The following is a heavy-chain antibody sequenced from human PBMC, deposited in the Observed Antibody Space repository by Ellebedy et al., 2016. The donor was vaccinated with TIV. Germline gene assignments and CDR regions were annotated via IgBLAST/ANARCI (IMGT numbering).Heavy chain of an antibody. CDR3: ARKYYDFWSGYYSPYYYGMDV. CDR2: ISYDGSNK. V-gene: IGHV3-30*03. Sequence: GGSLRLSXAASGFTFSSYGMHWVRQAPGKGLEWVAVISYDGSNKYYADSVKGRFTISRDNSKNTLYLQMNSLRAEDTAVYYCARKYYDFWSGYYSPYYYGMDVWGQGTTVTVSS. D-gene: IGHD3-3*01. J-gene: IGHJ6*02. CDR1: GFTFSSYG.